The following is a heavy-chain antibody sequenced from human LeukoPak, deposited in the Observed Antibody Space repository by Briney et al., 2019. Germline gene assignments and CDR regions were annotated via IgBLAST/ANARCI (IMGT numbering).Heavy chain of an antibody. Sequence: PSETLSLTCTVSGASISGTDYYWTWTRHHPGEGLEWLGFIHFSRTFYYNPSLRRRLIISADTAKNQMLLKLSSMAAADTDVYCWGAGGGTAKGGKYWGQGTQVTVSS. V-gene: IGHV4-31*03. D-gene: IGHD5-18*01. CDR2: IHFSRTF. CDR3: GAGGGTAKGGKY. CDR1: GASISGTDYY. J-gene: IGHJ4*02.